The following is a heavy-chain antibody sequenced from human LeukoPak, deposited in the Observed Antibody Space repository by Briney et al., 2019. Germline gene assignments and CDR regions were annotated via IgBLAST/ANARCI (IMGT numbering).Heavy chain of an antibody. CDR3: ARDSNPYNWNGAWAFDI. Sequence: SVKVSCEASGGTFSSYAISWVRQAPGQGLEWMVRIIPIFGTANYAQKFQGRVTITTDESTSTAYMELSSLRSEDTAVYYCARDSNPYNWNGAWAFDIWGQGTMVTVSS. CDR1: GGTFSSYA. V-gene: IGHV1-69*05. J-gene: IGHJ3*02. D-gene: IGHD1-20*01. CDR2: IIPIFGTA.